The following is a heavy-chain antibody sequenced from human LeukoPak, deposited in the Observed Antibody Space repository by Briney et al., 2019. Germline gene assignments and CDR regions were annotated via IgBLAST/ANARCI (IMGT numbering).Heavy chain of an antibody. CDR1: GGSISSSNW. CDR2: IYHSGST. CDR3: ARRVQLLLIYWFDP. Sequence: SGTLSLTCAVSGGSISSSNWWSWVRQPPGKGLEWIGEIYHSGSTNYNPSLKSRVTISVDKSKNQFSLKLSSVTAADTAVYYCARRVQLLLIYWFDPWGQGTLATVSS. D-gene: IGHD2-2*01. J-gene: IGHJ5*02. V-gene: IGHV4-4*02.